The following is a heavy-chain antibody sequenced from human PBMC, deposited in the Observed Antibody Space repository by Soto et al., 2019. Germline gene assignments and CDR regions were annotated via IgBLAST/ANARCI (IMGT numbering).Heavy chain of an antibody. Sequence: SETLSLTCAVYGGSFSGYYWSWIRQPPGKGLEWIGEINHSGSTNYNPSLKSRVTISVDTPKNQFSLKLSSVTAADTAVYYCARTSGAGGAFDIWGQGTMVTVSS. CDR1: GGSFSGYY. J-gene: IGHJ3*02. CDR3: ARTSGAGGAFDI. V-gene: IGHV4-34*01. CDR2: INHSGST. D-gene: IGHD7-27*01.